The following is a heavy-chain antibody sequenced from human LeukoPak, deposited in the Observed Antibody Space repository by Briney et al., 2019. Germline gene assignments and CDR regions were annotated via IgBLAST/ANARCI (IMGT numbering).Heavy chain of an antibody. D-gene: IGHD3-22*01. Sequence: GGSLRLSCAASGFTFSSYAMSWVRQAPGKGLEWVSAISGSGGSTYYADSVKGRFTISRDNSKNTLYLQMNSLRAEDTAVYYCTDYYDSSGYLEHPLQHWGQGTLVTVSS. CDR2: ISGSGGST. CDR3: TDYYDSSGYLEHPLQH. CDR1: GFTFSSYA. J-gene: IGHJ1*01. V-gene: IGHV3-23*01.